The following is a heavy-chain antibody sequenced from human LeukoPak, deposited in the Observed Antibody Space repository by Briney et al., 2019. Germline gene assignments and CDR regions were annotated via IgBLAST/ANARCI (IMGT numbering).Heavy chain of an antibody. Sequence: SETLSLTCTVSGGSISSYYWSWIRQPAGKGLEWIGHIYTNGSTNYIPSLKSRVTMSVDTSKNQFSLKLSSVTAADTAVYYCASSPTQHYDFWSGYLDYWGQGTLVTVSS. D-gene: IGHD3-3*01. CDR2: IYTNGST. CDR3: ASSPTQHYDFWSGYLDY. CDR1: GGSISSYY. V-gene: IGHV4-4*07. J-gene: IGHJ4*02.